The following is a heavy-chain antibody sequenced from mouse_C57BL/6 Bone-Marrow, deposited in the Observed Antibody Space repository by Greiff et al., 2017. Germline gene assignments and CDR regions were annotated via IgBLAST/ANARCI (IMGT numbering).Heavy chain of an antibody. CDR3: ARVTTRFYYFDY. Sequence: QVQLQQPGAELVKPGASVKLSCKASGYTFTSYWMHWVKQRPGQGLEWIGMIHPNSGSTNYNEKFKSKATLTVDNSSSTAYMQLSSLTSEDSAVYYCARVTTRFYYFDYWGQGTTLTVSS. D-gene: IGHD1-1*01. CDR1: GYTFTSYW. V-gene: IGHV1-64*01. CDR2: IHPNSGST. J-gene: IGHJ2*01.